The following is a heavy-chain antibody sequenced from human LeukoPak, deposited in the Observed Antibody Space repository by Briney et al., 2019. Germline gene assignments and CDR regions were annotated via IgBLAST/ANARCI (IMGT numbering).Heavy chain of an antibody. Sequence: GGSLRLSCAASGFTFSTYAMSWVRQAPGKGLEWVSYISSSSSTIYYADSVKGRFTISRDNAKNSLYLQMNSLRAEDTAVYYCAREGTLLNDYWGQGTLVTVSS. D-gene: IGHD1-1*01. CDR1: GFTFSTYA. CDR2: ISSSSSTI. J-gene: IGHJ4*02. V-gene: IGHV3-48*01. CDR3: AREGTLLNDY.